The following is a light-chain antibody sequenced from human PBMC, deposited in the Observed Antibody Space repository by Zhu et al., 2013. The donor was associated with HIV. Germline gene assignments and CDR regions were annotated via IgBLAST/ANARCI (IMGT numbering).Light chain of an antibody. CDR3: CSYAGDNTWM. V-gene: IGLV2-23*01. J-gene: IGLJ3*02. CDR1: SRNVGNYNL. CDR2: EDT. Sequence: QSVLTQPPSVSGSPGQSISISCTGSSRNVGNYNLVSWYHQHPDKAPKLLIYEDTKRPSGISNRFSASKSANTASLTISGLQAEDEGDYYCCSYAGDNTWMFGGGTKLTVL.